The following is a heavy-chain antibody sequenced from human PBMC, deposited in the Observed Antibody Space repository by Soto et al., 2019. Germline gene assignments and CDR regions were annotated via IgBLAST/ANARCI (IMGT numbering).Heavy chain of an antibody. J-gene: IGHJ4*02. V-gene: IGHV3-23*01. Sequence: EVELLESGGGLSPPGGSLRLSCAASGFIFRSTAMAWVRQAPGKGLEWVSHISGSGVSTYFSDSVKGRFTISRDNSNNTLYLQMNSLRAEDTAVYFCAAVMGSDYDYVWGSHTFDDWGQGTLVTVSS. D-gene: IGHD3-16*01. CDR3: AAVMGSDYDYVWGSHTFDD. CDR2: ISGSGVST. CDR1: GFIFRSTA.